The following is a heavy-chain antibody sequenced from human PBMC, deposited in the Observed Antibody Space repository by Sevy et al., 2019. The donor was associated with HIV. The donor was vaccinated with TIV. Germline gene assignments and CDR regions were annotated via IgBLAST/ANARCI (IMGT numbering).Heavy chain of an antibody. Sequence: ASVKVSCKASGYTFTGYYMHWVRQAPGVGLEWMGWINPNSGGTKYAQKFQGRVTMTRDTSISTAYMELSRLKSDDTAVYYCTRGPSGFSGSDLAYWGQGTLVTVSS. CDR1: GYTFTGYY. CDR2: INPNSGGT. CDR3: TRGPSGFSGSDLAY. D-gene: IGHD3-22*01. J-gene: IGHJ4*02. V-gene: IGHV1-2*02.